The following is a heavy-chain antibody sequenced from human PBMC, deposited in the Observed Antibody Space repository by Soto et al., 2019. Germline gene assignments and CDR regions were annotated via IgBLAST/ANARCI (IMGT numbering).Heavy chain of an antibody. CDR1: GGTFSSYA. CDR2: IIPIFGTA. D-gene: IGHD6-25*01. V-gene: IGHV1-69*13. CDR3: ARDPRTHEAGYYYGMDV. J-gene: IGHJ6*02. Sequence: SVKVSCKASGGTFSSYAISWVRQAPGQGLEWMGGIIPIFGTANYAQKFQGRVTITADESTSTAYMELSSLRSEDTAVYYCARDPRTHEAGYYYGMDVWGQGTTVTVSS.